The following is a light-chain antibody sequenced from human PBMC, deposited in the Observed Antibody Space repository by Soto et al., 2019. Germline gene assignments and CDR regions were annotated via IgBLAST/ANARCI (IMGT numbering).Light chain of an antibody. V-gene: IGLV1-51*01. Sequence: QSVLTQPPSVSAAPGQKVTISCSGSSSNIGNNYVSWYQQLPGTAPKLLIYDNNKRPSGIPDRFSGSKTGTSATLGITGLQTGDEADYYCGTWDISLLAVVFGGGTKLTVL. CDR1: SSNIGNNY. CDR2: DNN. J-gene: IGLJ2*01. CDR3: GTWDISLLAVV.